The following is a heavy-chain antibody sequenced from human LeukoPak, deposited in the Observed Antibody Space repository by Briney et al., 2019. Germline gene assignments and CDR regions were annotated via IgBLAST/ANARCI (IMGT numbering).Heavy chain of an antibody. J-gene: IGHJ4*02. Sequence: SGTLSLTCTVSGGSISSSNWWSWVRQPPGKGLEWIGEIYHSGSTNYNPSLKSRVTISVDKSKNQFSLKLSSVTAADTAVYYCARAGLLWFGEYKPLDYWGQGTLVTVSS. CDR1: GGSISSSNW. D-gene: IGHD3-10*01. CDR3: ARAGLLWFGEYKPLDY. V-gene: IGHV4-4*02. CDR2: IYHSGST.